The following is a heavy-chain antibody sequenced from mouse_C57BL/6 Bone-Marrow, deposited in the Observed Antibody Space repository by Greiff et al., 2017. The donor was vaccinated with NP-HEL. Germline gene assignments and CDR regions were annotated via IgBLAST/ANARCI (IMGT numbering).Heavy chain of an antibody. Sequence: VQLKESGPGLVKPSQTVFLTCTVTGISITTGNYRWSWIRQFPGNKLEWIGYIYYSGTITYNPSLTSRTTITRDTPKNQFFLEMNSLTAEDTATYYCARDPGDGYFGYFDVWGTGTTVTVSS. CDR3: ARDPGDGYFGYFDV. CDR1: GISITTGNYR. CDR2: IYYSGTI. D-gene: IGHD2-3*01. V-gene: IGHV3-5*01. J-gene: IGHJ1*03.